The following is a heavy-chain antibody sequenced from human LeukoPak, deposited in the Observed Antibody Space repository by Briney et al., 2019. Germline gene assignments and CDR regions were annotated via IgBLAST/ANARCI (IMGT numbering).Heavy chain of an antibody. D-gene: IGHD6-13*01. CDR1: GGSISSGSYY. CDR2: IYTSGST. CDR3: AREDSSSWYWFDP. V-gene: IGHV4-61*02. J-gene: IGHJ5*02. Sequence: SETLSLTCTVSGGSISSGSYYWSWIRQPAGKGQEWIGRIYTSGSTNYNPSLKSRVTISVDTSKNQFSLKLSSVTAADTAVYYCAREDSSSWYWFDPWGQGTLVTVSS.